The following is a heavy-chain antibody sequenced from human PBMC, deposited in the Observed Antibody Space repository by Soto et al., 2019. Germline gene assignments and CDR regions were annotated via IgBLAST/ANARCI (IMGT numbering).Heavy chain of an antibody. CDR2: IYASGSP. Sequence: SETLSLTCTISGGSIGVYYWSWVRQPPGHELEWIGYIYASGSPSYNPSLRSRVTISADTSKNQISRKLTSPTAADPAVYYCARGVGSSPPRYWGRGTLVTVSS. V-gene: IGHV4-59*01. D-gene: IGHD1-26*01. CDR3: ARGVGSSPPRY. J-gene: IGHJ4*02. CDR1: GGSIGVYY.